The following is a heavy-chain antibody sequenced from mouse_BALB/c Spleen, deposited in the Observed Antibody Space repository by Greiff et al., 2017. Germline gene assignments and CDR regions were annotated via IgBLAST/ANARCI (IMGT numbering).Heavy chain of an antibody. D-gene: IGHD2-10*02. CDR1: GFTFSNYW. CDR2: IRLKSNNYAT. CDR3: TREYGNYENY. V-gene: IGHV6-6*02. Sequence: DVKLVESGGGLVQPGGSMKLSCVASGFTFSNYWMNWVRQSPEKGLEWVAEIRLKSNNYATHYAESVKGRFTISRDDSKSSVYLQMNNLRAEDTGIYYCTREYGNYENYWGQGTTLTVSS. J-gene: IGHJ2*01.